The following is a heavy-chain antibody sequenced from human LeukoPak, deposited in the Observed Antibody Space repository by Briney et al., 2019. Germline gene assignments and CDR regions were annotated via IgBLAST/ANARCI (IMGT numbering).Heavy chain of an antibody. CDR3: ARRGAGGGWSY. CDR2: IYAGDSAT. CDR1: GYSFTSYW. D-gene: IGHD6-19*01. J-gene: IGHJ4*02. V-gene: IGHV5-51*01. Sequence: GESLEISCKGSGYSFTSYWIGWVRQMPGKGLEWMGIIYAGDSATRYSPSFQGQVTFSVDTSISTAYLQWNSLKASDTAMYYCARRGAGGGWSYWGQGTLVTVSS.